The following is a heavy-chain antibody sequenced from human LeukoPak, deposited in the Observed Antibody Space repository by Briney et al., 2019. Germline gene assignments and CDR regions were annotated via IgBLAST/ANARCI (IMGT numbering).Heavy chain of an antibody. CDR1: GGSISSSNW. Sequence: PSGTLSLTCAVSGGSISSSNWWSWVRQPPGKGLEWIGEIYHSGSTNYNPSLKSRVTISVDKSKNQFSLQLSSVTAADTAVYYRARDGAHVDTAMAAYYFDYWGQGTLVTVSS. CDR2: IYHSGST. CDR3: ARDGAHVDTAMAAYYFDY. J-gene: IGHJ4*02. V-gene: IGHV4-4*02. D-gene: IGHD5-18*01.